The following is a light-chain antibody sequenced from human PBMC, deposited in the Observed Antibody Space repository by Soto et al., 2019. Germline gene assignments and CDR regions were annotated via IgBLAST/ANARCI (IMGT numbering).Light chain of an antibody. CDR2: QVS. J-gene: IGLJ1*01. V-gene: IGLV2-14*01. CDR1: SSDVGGYDY. CDR3: DSYTSPSPHV. Sequence: QSVLTQPASVSGSPGQSITISCTGTSSDVGGYDYVSWYQQHPGKAPKLLIYQVSYRPSGVSSRFAGSKSGNTASLTISGLQAEDEADYYCDSYTSPSPHVFGTGTKLTV.